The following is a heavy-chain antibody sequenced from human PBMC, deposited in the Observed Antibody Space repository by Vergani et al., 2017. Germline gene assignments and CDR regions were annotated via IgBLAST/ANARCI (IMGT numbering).Heavy chain of an antibody. J-gene: IGHJ4*02. CDR1: GYSVGSGYY. Sequence: QVDLQESGPGLVKSSETLCLNCAVSGYSVGSGYYWGWIRQPPGRGLEWIGCVHRKGTTYYTSSLRSRATISRDTSKNQFSLLLTSVTAADTAVYYCARQNPYGSAHVDFWGRGVLVTVSA. CDR2: VHRKGTT. CDR3: ARQNPYGSAHVDF. D-gene: IGHD3-10*01. V-gene: IGHV4-38-2*01.